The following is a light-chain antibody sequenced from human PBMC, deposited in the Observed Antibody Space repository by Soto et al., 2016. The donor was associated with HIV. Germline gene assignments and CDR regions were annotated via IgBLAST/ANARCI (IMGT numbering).Light chain of an antibody. CDR2: DSS. V-gene: IGKV1-33*01. J-gene: IGKJ4*01. CDR3: QEYDNFVVT. CDR1: QDIRNY. Sequence: DIQMTQSPSSLSASVGDRVTITCQASQDIRNYINWYQQKPGKAPNLLIYDSSTLETGVPSRFSGSGSGTEFTFTISSLQPEDFATYYCQEYDNFVVTFDGGTKVEIK.